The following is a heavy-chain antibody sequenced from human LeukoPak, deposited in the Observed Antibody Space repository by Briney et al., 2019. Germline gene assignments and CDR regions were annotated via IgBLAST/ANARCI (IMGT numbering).Heavy chain of an antibody. J-gene: IGHJ3*02. V-gene: IGHV3-23*01. CDR3: AKSPYRFNALDI. CDR2: ISGSGGYT. CDR1: GFTFSTSA. Sequence: GGSLRLSCAASGFTFSTSAMTWVRQAPGKGLEWVSLISGSGGYTFYADSVKGRFTMSRDNSKNTVYLQMNSLRVEDTALYYCAKSPYRFNALDIWGKGTIVTVSS. D-gene: IGHD2-21*01.